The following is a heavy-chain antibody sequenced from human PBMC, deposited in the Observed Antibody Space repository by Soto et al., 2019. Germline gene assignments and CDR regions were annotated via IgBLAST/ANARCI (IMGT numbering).Heavy chain of an antibody. V-gene: IGHV3-11*01. CDR3: AKELSGNYLTFDL. J-gene: IGHJ3*01. CDR2: MTPSGSSR. CDR1: GFTFSDHF. D-gene: IGHD1-26*01. Sequence: QVQLVESGGDLVKPGGSLRLSCAASGFTFSDHFMSWNRQAPGKGLEWISYMTPSGSSRSYADSVKGRFTISRDNAKNSLYLQMNSLRGDNTAVYYCAKELSGNYLTFDLWGQGTMVTVSS.